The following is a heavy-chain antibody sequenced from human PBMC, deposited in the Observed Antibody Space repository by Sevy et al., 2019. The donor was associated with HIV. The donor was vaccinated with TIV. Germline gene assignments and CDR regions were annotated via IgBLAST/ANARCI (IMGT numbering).Heavy chain of an antibody. V-gene: IGHV3-9*01. CDR3: AKDRRSGWRRTLTYYFDY. D-gene: IGHD6-19*01. CDR1: GFTIDEYA. CDR2: ISWNSGSV. Sequence: GGSLRLSCAASGFTIDEYAMHWVRQAPGKGLEWVSGISWNSGSVGYADSVKGRFTISRDNAKNSLYLQMNSLRAEDTALYYCAKDRRSGWRRTLTYYFDYWGQGTLVTVSS. J-gene: IGHJ4*02.